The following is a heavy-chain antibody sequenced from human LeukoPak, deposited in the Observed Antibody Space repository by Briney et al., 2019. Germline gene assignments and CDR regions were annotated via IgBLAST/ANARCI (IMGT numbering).Heavy chain of an antibody. CDR3: AREYRTGDMTILGY. CDR2: INPDSGGT. V-gene: IGHV1-2*02. CDR1: GYTFSDYY. Sequence: ASVKVSCKASGYTFSDYYIQWVRQAPGQGLEWMGWINPDSGGTDYAQKFQGRVTVTRDRSISTAYMEVSRLRFDDTAVYYCAREYRTGDMTILGYWGQGTLVTVSS. J-gene: IGHJ4*02. D-gene: IGHD3-3*01.